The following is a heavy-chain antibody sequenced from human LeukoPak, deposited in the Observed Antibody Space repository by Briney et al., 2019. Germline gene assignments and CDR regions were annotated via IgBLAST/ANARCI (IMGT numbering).Heavy chain of an antibody. CDR1: GFTFSTYA. CDR2: IKQDGNET. Sequence: GGSLRLSCAASGFTFSTYAMTWVRQAPGKGLEWVANIKQDGNETYYVDSVRGRFTISRDNAKKSLYLQMNSLRAEDTAVYYCAREFWGAYRVDYFDYWGEGTLVTVSS. D-gene: IGHD3-3*01. V-gene: IGHV3-7*01. J-gene: IGHJ4*02. CDR3: AREFWGAYRVDYFDY.